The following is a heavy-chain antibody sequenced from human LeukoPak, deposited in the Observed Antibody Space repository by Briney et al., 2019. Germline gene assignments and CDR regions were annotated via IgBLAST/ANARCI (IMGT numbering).Heavy chain of an antibody. CDR1: GFTFSSSS. J-gene: IGHJ4*02. D-gene: IGHD5-24*01. CDR2: ISSGSTYI. CDR3: AREAAVETH. V-gene: IGHV3-21*01. Sequence: TGGSLRLSCAASGFTFSSSSINWVRQAPGKGLEWVSYISSGSTYIYYADSVKDRFTISRDNAKNSLYLQMNNLRVEDTAVYYCAREAAVETHWGQGTLVTVSS.